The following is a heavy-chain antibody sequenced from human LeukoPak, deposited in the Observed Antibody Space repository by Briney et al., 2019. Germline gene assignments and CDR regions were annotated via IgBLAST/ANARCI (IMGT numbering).Heavy chain of an antibody. V-gene: IGHV3-7*01. CDR1: RFIFSNYW. CDR3: ARFRLFNWFDP. Sequence: GGSPRLSCAASRFIFSNYWMSWVRQAPGKGLEWVANINQDGSEKYYMDSVKGRFTISRDNAKNSLYLQMNSLRAEDTAVYYCARFRLFNWFDPWGQGTRSPSPQ. J-gene: IGHJ5*02. CDR2: INQDGSEK. D-gene: IGHD6-25*01.